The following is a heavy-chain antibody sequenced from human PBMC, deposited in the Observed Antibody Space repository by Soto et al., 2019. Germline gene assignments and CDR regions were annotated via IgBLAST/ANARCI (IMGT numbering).Heavy chain of an antibody. CDR2: IWYDGSNK. J-gene: IGHJ1*01. Sequence: QVQLVESGGGVVQPGRSLRLSCAASGFTFSSYGMHWVRQAPGKGLEWVAVIWYDGSNKYYADSVKGRFTISRDNSKKTLYLPMNSLRAEDTAVYYCARSYYYGSSGYAEYFQHWGQGTLVTVSS. V-gene: IGHV3-33*01. CDR1: GFTFSSYG. CDR3: ARSYYYGSSGYAEYFQH. D-gene: IGHD3-22*01.